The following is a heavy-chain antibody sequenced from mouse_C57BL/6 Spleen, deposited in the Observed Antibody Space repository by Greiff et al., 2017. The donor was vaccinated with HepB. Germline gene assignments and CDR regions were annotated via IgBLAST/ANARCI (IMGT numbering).Heavy chain of an antibody. CDR2: IDPSDSYT. Sequence: QVQLQQPGAELVMPGASVKLSCKASGYTFTSYWMHWVKQRPGQGLEWIGEIDPSDSYTNYNQKFKGKSTLTVDKSSSTAYMQLSSLTSEDSAVYYCARRDYYGSSYHYYYAMDYWGQGTSVTVSS. V-gene: IGHV1-69*01. J-gene: IGHJ4*01. CDR3: ARRDYYGSSYHYYYAMDY. D-gene: IGHD1-1*01. CDR1: GYTFTSYW.